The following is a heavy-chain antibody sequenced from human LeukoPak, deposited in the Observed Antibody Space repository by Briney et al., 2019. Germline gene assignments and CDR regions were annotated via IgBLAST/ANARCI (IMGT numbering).Heavy chain of an antibody. CDR2: IYHSGST. CDR3: ARHMGSGSFIYFDY. CDR1: GGSISSGGYY. Sequence: SETLSLTCTVSGGSISSGGYYWSWIRQPPGKGLEWIGYIYHSGSTYYNPSLKSRVTISVDTSKNQFSLKLSSVTAADTAVYYCARHMGSGSFIYFDYWGQGTLVTVSS. J-gene: IGHJ4*02. V-gene: IGHV4-30-2*01. D-gene: IGHD1-26*01.